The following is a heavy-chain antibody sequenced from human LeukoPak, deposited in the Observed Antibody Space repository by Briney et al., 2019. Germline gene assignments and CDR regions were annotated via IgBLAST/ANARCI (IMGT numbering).Heavy chain of an antibody. Sequence: SETLSLTCTVSGGSISSYYWSWIRQPPGKGLEWIGYIYYSGSTNYNPSLKSRVTISVDTSKNQFSLKLKSVTAADTAVYYCAREIKWGAVALWGQGTLVTVSS. D-gene: IGHD6-19*01. V-gene: IGHV4-59*01. CDR3: AREIKWGAVAL. CDR2: IYYSGST. CDR1: GGSISSYY. J-gene: IGHJ4*02.